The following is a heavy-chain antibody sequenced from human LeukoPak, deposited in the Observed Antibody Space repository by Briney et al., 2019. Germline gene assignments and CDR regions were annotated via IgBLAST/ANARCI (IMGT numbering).Heavy chain of an antibody. CDR3: ARVPKFPYSSSRPFDP. Sequence: GGSLKLSCAASGFTFSSYAMHWVRQAPGQGLEWVAVISYDGSNKYYADSVKGRFTISRDNSKNTLYLQMNSLRAEDTAVYYCARVPKFPYSSSRPFDPWGQGTLVTVSS. D-gene: IGHD6-13*01. V-gene: IGHV3-30-3*01. CDR1: GFTFSSYA. J-gene: IGHJ5*02. CDR2: ISYDGSNK.